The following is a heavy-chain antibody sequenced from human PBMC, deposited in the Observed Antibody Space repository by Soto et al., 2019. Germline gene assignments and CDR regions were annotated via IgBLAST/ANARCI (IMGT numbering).Heavy chain of an antibody. CDR1: GDSVSSKSDA. Sequence: SQTLSLTCAISGDSVSSKSDAWNWIRQSPSGGLEWLGRTFYRSKWTTDYSVSVKSRIIINPDTSKNQFSLQLNSVTPEDTAVYYCARSYGVGALDFWGQGTMVTVSS. CDR3: ARSYGVGALDF. D-gene: IGHD3-10*01. V-gene: IGHV6-1*01. J-gene: IGHJ3*01. CDR2: TFYRSKWTT.